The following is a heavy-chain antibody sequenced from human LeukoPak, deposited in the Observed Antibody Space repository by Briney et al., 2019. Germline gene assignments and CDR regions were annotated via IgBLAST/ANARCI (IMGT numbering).Heavy chain of an antibody. CDR3: AKPFPGHYDILTGYYAPPDY. V-gene: IGHV3-23*01. CDR1: GFTLSTNA. J-gene: IGHJ4*02. Sequence: GGSLRLSCLTSGFTLSTNAMSWVRQAPGKGLEWISGISGSGASTYYADSVKGRFTISRDDSRNTLYLQMNSLRGDDTAVYYCAKPFPGHYDILTGYYAPPDYWGQGTLVTVSS. CDR2: ISGSGAST. D-gene: IGHD3-9*01.